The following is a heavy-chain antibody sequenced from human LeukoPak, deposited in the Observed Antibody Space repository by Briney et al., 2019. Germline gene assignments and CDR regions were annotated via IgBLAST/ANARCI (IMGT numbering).Heavy chain of an antibody. Sequence: KAGGSLSLTCTVSGGSISSYYWSWIRQPPGKGLEWIGYIYYSGSTNYNPSLKSRVTISVDTSKNQFSLKLSSVTAADTAVYYCARGYYGSGSPLVFDPWGQGTLVTVSS. CDR3: ARGYYGSGSPLVFDP. D-gene: IGHD3-10*01. CDR2: IYYSGST. V-gene: IGHV4-59*08. CDR1: GGSISSYY. J-gene: IGHJ5*02.